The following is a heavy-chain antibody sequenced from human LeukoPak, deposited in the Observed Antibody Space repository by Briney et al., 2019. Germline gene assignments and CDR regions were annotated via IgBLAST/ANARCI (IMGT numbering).Heavy chain of an antibody. CDR3: SRNGLVDFDY. CDR1: GFSFDDFA. J-gene: IGHJ4*02. V-gene: IGHV3-49*04. CDR2: IRRRAYGGAA. Sequence: GGSLRLSCTTSGFSFDDFAMSWVRQPPGKGLEGVGFIRRRAYGGAAEYAASVKGRFIISRDDSKGIAYLQMNSLKTEDTAVYYCSRNGLVDFDYWGQGSRVIVSP.